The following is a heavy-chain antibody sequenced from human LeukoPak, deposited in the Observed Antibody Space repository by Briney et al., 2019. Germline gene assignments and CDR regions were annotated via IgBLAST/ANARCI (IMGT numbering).Heavy chain of an antibody. CDR1: GGSISSGNYY. Sequence: SETLSLTCTVSGGSISSGNYYWTWIRQPAGQGLEWIGRFHTSGSTNYNASFKSRVNLSADRSKNQFSLKLISLTAADTAVYYCARVPIDYPMVRGAYYYYYYYMDVWGKGTTVTVSS. J-gene: IGHJ6*03. CDR3: ARVPIDYPMVRGAYYYYYYYMDV. CDR2: FHTSGST. V-gene: IGHV4-61*02. D-gene: IGHD3-10*01.